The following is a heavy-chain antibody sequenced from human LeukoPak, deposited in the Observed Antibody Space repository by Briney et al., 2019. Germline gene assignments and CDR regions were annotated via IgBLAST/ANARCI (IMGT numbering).Heavy chain of an antibody. V-gene: IGHV3-74*01. J-gene: IGHJ5*02. CDR1: GFTFSNYW. CDR2: IYVDGRTT. CDR3: IRDFRSADL. Sequence: GGTLRLSCVASGFTFSNYWMHWVRQPPGKGLVWVSRIYVDGRTTNYADSVKGRFTISRDNAKNTVYLEMNSLSVEDTATYYCIRDFRSADLWGQGTLVTVTS.